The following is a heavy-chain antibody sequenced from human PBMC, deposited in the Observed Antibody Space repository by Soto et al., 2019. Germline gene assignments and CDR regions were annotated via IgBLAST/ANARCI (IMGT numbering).Heavy chain of an antibody. D-gene: IGHD6-19*01. Sequence: KPSETLSLTCTVSGDSVTRSNWWSWVRQSPGKGLGWIGEIYHSGNTKYNPSLKSRVTISVDKSKNQFSLHLTSVTAADTAVYYCASSGWSEDFYYYYGMDVWGQGTTVTVSS. V-gene: IGHV4-4*02. CDR1: GDSVTRSNW. CDR3: ASSGWSEDFYYYYGMDV. CDR2: IYHSGNT. J-gene: IGHJ6*02.